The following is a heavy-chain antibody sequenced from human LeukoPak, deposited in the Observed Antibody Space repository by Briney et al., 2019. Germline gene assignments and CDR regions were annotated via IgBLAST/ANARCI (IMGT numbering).Heavy chain of an antibody. CDR1: GFTFSSYA. J-gene: IGHJ4*02. Sequence: GGSLRLSCAASGFTFSSYAMSWVRQAPGKGLEWVSSISSSYIYYADSVKGRFTISRDNAKNSLYLQMNSLRAEDTAVYYCARVGVGARNWGQGTLVTVSS. CDR2: ISSSYI. CDR3: ARVGVGARN. D-gene: IGHD1-26*01. V-gene: IGHV3-21*01.